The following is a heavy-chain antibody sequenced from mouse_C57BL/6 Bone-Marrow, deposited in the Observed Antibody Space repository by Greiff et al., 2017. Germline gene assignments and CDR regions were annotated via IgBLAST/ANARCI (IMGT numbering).Heavy chain of an antibody. CDR2: IDPSDSYT. CDR3: ARGTTGIDY. CDR1: GYTFTSYW. J-gene: IGHJ2*01. V-gene: IGHV1-50*01. D-gene: IGHD1-1*01. Sequence: QVQLQQPGAELVKPGASVKLSCKASGYTFTSYWMQWVKQRPGQGLEWIGEIDPSDSYTNYNQKFKGKATLTVDTSSSTAYMQLSSLTSEDSAVYYGARGTTGIDYWGQGTTLTVSS.